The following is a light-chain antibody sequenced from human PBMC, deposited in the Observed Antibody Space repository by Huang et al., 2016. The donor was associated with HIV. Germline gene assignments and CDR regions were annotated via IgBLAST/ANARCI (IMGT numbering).Light chain of an antibody. CDR1: QDIDNY. CDR3: QKYNSAPIT. CDR2: AAS. V-gene: IGKV1-27*01. J-gene: IGKJ5*01. Sequence: DIQMTQSPSSLSASVGAPVTITCRASQDIDNYLAWYQQKPGKVTNLLIFAASALKSGVPPRFSGSGSGTHFSLNISSLQPEDVATYYCQKYNSAPITFGQGTRLEI.